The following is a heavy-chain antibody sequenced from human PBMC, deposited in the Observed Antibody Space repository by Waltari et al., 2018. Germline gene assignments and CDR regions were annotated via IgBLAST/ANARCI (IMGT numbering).Heavy chain of an antibody. J-gene: IGHJ4*02. Sequence: EVQLVASGGGLVQPGGSLRLSCAASGFTFSSYSMNWVRPAPGKGLEWVSYISSSSSTIYYADSVKGRFTISRDNAKNSLYLQMNSLRAEDTAVYYCAIGLSSSWYFSPFDYWGQGTLVTVSS. V-gene: IGHV3-48*01. D-gene: IGHD6-13*01. CDR2: ISSSSSTI. CDR1: GFTFSSYS. CDR3: AIGLSSSWYFSPFDY.